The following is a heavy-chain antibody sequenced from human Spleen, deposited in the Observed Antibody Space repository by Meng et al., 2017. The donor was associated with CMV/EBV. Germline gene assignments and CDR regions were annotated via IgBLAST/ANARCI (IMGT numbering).Heavy chain of an antibody. CDR2: IYYSGTA. J-gene: IGHJ5*02. V-gene: IGHV4-30-4*08. Sequence: SETLSLTCTVSGASIDHGDYYWHWIRQPPGKGLEWIGYIYYSGTAYFNPSLKSRLSMSKATSKNQFSLNLSSVTAEDTAVYYCARGFRLNWFDPWGQGTLVTVSS. D-gene: IGHD2-21*01. CDR1: GASIDHGDYY. CDR3: ARGFRLNWFDP.